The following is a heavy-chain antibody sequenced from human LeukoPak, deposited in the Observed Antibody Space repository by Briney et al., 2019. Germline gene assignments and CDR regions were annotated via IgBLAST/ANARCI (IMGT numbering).Heavy chain of an antibody. CDR2: ISYDGSNK. CDR3: AKDRHSGYDSFDY. CDR1: GFTFSSCG. V-gene: IGHV3-30*18. J-gene: IGHJ4*02. Sequence: GGPLRLSCAASGFTFSSCGMHWVRQAPRKGLEGAAVISYDGSNKYYAASVKRRFTISRDNSNNTLYLQMNSLRADATAVYYCAKDRHSGYDSFDYWGQGTLVTVSS. D-gene: IGHD5-12*01.